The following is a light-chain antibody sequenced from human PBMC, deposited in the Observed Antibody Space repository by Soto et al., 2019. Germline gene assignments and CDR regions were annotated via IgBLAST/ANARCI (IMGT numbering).Light chain of an antibody. CDR2: DFT. V-gene: IGLV2-14*03. J-gene: IGLJ2*01. Sequence: QSVLTQPASVSGSPGQSITISCAGTSSGYNYVSWYQQHPGKAPKLMIYDFTHRPSGVSNRFSGSKSGNTASLTISGLQAEDEAEYYCSSYTASSTLFGGGTKLTVL. CDR3: SSYTASSTL. CDR1: SSGYNY.